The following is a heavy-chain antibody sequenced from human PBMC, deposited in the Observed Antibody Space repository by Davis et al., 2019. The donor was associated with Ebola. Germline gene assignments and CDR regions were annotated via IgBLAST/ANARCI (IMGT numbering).Heavy chain of an antibody. CDR2: ISYDGSNK. Sequence: GESLKISCAASGFTFSSYGMHWVRQAPGKGLEWVAVISYDGSNKYYADSVKGRFTISRDNSKNTLYLQMNSLRAEDTAVYYCAKGDSGSFDYFDYWGQGTLVTVSS. V-gene: IGHV3-30*18. CDR3: AKGDSGSFDYFDY. CDR1: GFTFSSYG. J-gene: IGHJ4*02. D-gene: IGHD1-26*01.